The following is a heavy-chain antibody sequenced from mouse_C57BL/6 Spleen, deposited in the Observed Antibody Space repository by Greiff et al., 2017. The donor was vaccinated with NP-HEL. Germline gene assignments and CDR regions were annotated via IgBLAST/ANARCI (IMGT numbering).Heavy chain of an antibody. Sequence: QVQLQQPGAELVKPGASVKMSCKASGYTFTSYWITWVKQRPGQGLEWIGDIYPGSGSTNYNEKFKSKATLTVDTSSSTAYMQLSSLTSEDSAVYYCARGDSSGSAWFAYWGQRTLVTVSA. CDR1: GYTFTSYW. CDR2: IYPGSGST. J-gene: IGHJ3*01. D-gene: IGHD3-2*02. V-gene: IGHV1-55*01. CDR3: ARGDSSGSAWFAY.